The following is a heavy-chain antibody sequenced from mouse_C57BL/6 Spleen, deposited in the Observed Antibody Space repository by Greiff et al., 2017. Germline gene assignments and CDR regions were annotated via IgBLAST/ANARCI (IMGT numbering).Heavy chain of an antibody. D-gene: IGHD4-1*01. J-gene: IGHJ1*03. CDR3: ARTGTGWYFDV. V-gene: IGHV1-80*01. CDR1: GYAFSSYW. Sequence: QVQLKQSGAELVKPGASVKISCKASGYAFSSYWMNWVKQRPGKGLEWIGQIYPGDGDTNYNGKFKGKATLTADKSSSTAYMQLSSLTSEDSAVYFCARTGTGWYFDVWGTGTTVTVSS. CDR2: IYPGDGDT.